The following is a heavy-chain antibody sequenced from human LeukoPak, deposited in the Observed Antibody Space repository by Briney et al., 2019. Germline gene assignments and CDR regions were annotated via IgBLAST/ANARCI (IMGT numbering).Heavy chain of an antibody. CDR3: AREGYYGSGSNWFDP. J-gene: IGHJ5*02. Sequence: SETLSLTCTVSGDSISSGDYYWSWIRQPPGKGLEWIGYIYYSGSTNYNPSLKSRVTISVDTSKNQFSLTVTSVTAADTAVYYCAREGYYGSGSNWFDPWGQGTLVTVSS. D-gene: IGHD3-10*01. CDR1: GDSISSGDYY. V-gene: IGHV4-61*08. CDR2: IYYSGST.